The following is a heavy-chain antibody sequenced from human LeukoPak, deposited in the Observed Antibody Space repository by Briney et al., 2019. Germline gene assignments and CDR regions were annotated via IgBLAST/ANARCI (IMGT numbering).Heavy chain of an antibody. CDR1: GFTFSNYA. Sequence: GGSLRLSCAASGFTFSNYAMSWVRQAPGKGLEWVSGIRGSGGTTDYADSVKGRFTISRDNSKNTLYLQMNSLGAEDTAVYYCAKDPHYDSSGYSFDPWGQGTLVTVSS. CDR3: AKDPHYDSSGYSFDP. V-gene: IGHV3-23*01. J-gene: IGHJ5*02. D-gene: IGHD3-22*01. CDR2: IRGSGGTT.